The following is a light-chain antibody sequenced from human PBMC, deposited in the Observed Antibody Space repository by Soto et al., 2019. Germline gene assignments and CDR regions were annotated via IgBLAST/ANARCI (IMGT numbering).Light chain of an antibody. CDR1: SSDVGGYNY. V-gene: IGLV2-8*01. CDR3: RSYAASNHFYFV. Sequence: QSALTQPPSASGSPGQSVTISCTGTSSDVGGYNYVSWYQQYPGRAPKLMIYEVTKRPSGVPDRFSGSKSGNTASLTVSGLQAEDEADYYCRSYAASNHFYFVFRGGTKLTVL. J-gene: IGLJ3*02. CDR2: EVT.